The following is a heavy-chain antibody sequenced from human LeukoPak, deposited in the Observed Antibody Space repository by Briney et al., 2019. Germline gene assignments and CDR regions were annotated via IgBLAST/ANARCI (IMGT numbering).Heavy chain of an antibody. CDR1: GYTFTSYG. J-gene: IGHJ4*02. Sequence: GASVNVSCKASGYTFTSYGISWVRQAPGQGLEWMGWISAYNGNTNYAQKLQGRVTMTTDTSTSTAYMELRSLRSDDTAVYYCARVLTVSQDHYFDYWGQGTLVTVSS. CDR3: ARVLTVSQDHYFDY. CDR2: ISAYNGNT. D-gene: IGHD3-9*01. V-gene: IGHV1-18*01.